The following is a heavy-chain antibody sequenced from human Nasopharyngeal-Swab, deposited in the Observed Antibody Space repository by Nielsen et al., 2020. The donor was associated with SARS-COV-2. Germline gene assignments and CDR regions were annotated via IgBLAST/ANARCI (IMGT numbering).Heavy chain of an antibody. J-gene: IGHJ5*02. CDR2: IYYSGST. Sequence: GSLRPSCTVSGGSISSYYWSWIRQPPGKGLEWIGYIYYSGSTNYNPSLKSRVTISVDTSKNQFSLKLSSVTAADTAVYYCARNNYDFWSGHWFDPWGQGTLVTVSS. D-gene: IGHD3-3*01. CDR1: GGSISSYY. CDR3: ARNNYDFWSGHWFDP. V-gene: IGHV4-59*01.